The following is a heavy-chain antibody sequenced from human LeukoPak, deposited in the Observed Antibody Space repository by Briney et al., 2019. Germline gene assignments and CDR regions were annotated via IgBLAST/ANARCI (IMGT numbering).Heavy chain of an antibody. CDR1: GGSISSGSYY. D-gene: IGHD3-16*02. CDR2: IYTSGST. CDR3: ARARYYDYVWGSYPPYFDY. J-gene: IGHJ4*02. V-gene: IGHV4-61*02. Sequence: PSETLSLTCTVSGGSISSGSYYWSWIRQPAGKGLEWIGRIYTSGSTNYNPSLKSRVTISVDTSKNQFSLKLSSVTAADTAVYYCARARYYDYVWGSYPPYFDYWGQGTLVTVSS.